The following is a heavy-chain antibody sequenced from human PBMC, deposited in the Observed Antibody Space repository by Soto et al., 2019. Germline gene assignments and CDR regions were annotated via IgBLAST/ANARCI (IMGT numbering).Heavy chain of an antibody. CDR1: GFSFSSYA. Sequence: EVQLLESGGGLVQPGGSLRLSCAASGFSFSSYAMSWVRQAPGKGLEWVSSIPANGDSTYYGDSVTGRFTISRDNSKNTVYLQMNSLRAEDTAVYYCARDPGIWGMDVWGQGTTVTVSS. V-gene: IGHV3-23*01. CDR2: IPANGDST. D-gene: IGHD1-20*01. J-gene: IGHJ6*02. CDR3: ARDPGIWGMDV.